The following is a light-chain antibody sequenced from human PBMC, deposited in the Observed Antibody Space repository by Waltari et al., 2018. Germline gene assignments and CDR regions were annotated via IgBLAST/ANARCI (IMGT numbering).Light chain of an antibody. CDR2: VNRDGSH. V-gene: IGLV4-69*01. CDR1: SGYSSNV. Sequence: LVLTQSPSASASLGASVKLTCTLSSGYSSNVIAWLQQQPGKGPRYLMKVNRDGSHRKGDGIPYRFSASKSGTECQLTISSLQSEDEADYFCQTGGHGTWVFGGGTKLTVL. CDR3: QTGGHGTWV. J-gene: IGLJ3*02.